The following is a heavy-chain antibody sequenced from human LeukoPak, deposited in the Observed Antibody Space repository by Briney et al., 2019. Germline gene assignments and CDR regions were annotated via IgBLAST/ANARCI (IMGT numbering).Heavy chain of an antibody. J-gene: IGHJ4*02. D-gene: IGHD3-22*01. CDR1: GYTFTGYY. V-gene: IGHV1-2*04. Sequence: ASVKVSCKASGYTFTGYYMHWVRQAPGQGLEWMGWINPNSGGTNYAQKFQGWVTMTRDTSISTAYMELSRLRSDDTAVYYCARALAPPDYYDSSGYSGGLDYWGQGTLVTVSS. CDR2: INPNSGGT. CDR3: ARALAPPDYYDSSGYSGGLDY.